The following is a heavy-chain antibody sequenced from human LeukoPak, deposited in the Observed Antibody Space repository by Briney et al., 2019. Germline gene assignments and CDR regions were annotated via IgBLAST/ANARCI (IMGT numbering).Heavy chain of an antibody. J-gene: IGHJ6*02. CDR3: ARDGAVTYYYYYGMDV. D-gene: IGHD4-17*01. CDR1: GYTFTSYY. CDR2: INPSGGST. V-gene: IGHV1-46*01. Sequence: ASVKVSCKASGYTFTSYYMHWVRQAPGQGLEWMGIINPSGGSTSYAQKFQGRVTMTRDTSTSTVYMELRSLRSDDTAVYYCARDGAVTYYYYYGMDVWGQGTTVTVSS.